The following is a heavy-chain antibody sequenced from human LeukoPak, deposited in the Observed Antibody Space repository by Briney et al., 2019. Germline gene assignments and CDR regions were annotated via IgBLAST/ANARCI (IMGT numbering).Heavy chain of an antibody. J-gene: IGHJ4*02. D-gene: IGHD3-9*01. CDR3: ARDRYFDWLSQTYYFDY. Sequence: PGGSLRLSCAASGFTFSTYVMNWFRQAPGKGLEWVSTISVGAEYIFYADSVKGRFTISRDDSNNALYLQMHSLRAEDTALYYCARDRYFDWLSQTYYFDYWGQGTLVTVSS. V-gene: IGHV3-23*01. CDR1: GFTFSTYV. CDR2: ISVGAEYI.